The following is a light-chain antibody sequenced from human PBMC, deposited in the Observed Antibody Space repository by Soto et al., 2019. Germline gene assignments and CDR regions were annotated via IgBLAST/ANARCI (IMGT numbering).Light chain of an antibody. CDR2: DND. CDR3: ATWDRSLSVGV. Sequence: QLVLTQPPSVSAAPGQKVTISCSGSSSNIGNNYVFWYQQLPGTAPKLLIYDNDKRPSGIPDRFSGSKSGTSATLGITGLQTGDEADYYCATWDRSLSVGVFGGGTKLTVL. J-gene: IGLJ2*01. CDR1: SSNIGNNY. V-gene: IGLV1-51*01.